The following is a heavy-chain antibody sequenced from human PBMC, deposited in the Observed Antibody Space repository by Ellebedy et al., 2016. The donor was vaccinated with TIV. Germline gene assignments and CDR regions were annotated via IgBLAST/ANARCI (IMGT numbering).Heavy chain of an antibody. CDR2: INTDTGNP. J-gene: IGHJ4*02. CDR1: GYSFSKYA. V-gene: IGHV7-4-1*02. Sequence: AASVKVSCKASGYSFSKYAMNWVRQAPGQRPEWMGWINTDTGNPTYAQAFTGRFVFSLDISVSTAYLEISSLKAADAAVYYCARGTSGSSWLDCWGQGTLVTVSS. D-gene: IGHD6-13*01. CDR3: ARGTSGSSWLDC.